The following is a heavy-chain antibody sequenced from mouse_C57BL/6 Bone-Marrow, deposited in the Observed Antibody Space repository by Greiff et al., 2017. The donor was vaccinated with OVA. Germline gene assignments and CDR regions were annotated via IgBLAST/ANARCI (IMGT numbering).Heavy chain of an antibody. D-gene: IGHD2-4*01. V-gene: IGHV1-69*01. Sequence: QVHVKQPGAELVMPGASVKLSCKASGYTFTSYWMHWVKQRPGQGLEWIGEIDPSDSYTNYNQKFKGKSTLTVDKSSSTAYMQLSSLTSEDSAVYYCAREDYDGSFAYWGQGTLVTVSA. CDR2: IDPSDSYT. CDR3: AREDYDGSFAY. CDR1: GYTFTSYW. J-gene: IGHJ3*01.